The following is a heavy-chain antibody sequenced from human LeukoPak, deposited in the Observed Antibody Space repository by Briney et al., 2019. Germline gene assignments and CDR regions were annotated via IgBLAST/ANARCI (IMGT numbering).Heavy chain of an antibody. V-gene: IGHV4-39*01. D-gene: IGHD5-12*01. J-gene: IGHJ4*02. CDR2: IYYSGST. CDR3: ARRGGYDFSYDY. Sequence: SETLSLTCTVSGGSISSNIYYWGWIRQPPGKGLEWIGDIYYSGSTYYNPSLKSRVTISVDTSKNQFSLKLSSVTTADTAVYYCARRGGYDFSYDYWGPGILVTVSS. CDR1: GGSISSNIYY.